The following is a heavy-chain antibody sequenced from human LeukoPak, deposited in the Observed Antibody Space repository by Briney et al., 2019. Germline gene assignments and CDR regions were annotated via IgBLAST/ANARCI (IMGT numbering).Heavy chain of an antibody. J-gene: IGHJ4*02. Sequence: PGRSLRLSCAASGFTFNIYGTHWVRQAPGKGLEWVAGISYGEMYQYYADSVKGRFTISRDNSKNTLFLQMNSLRAEDTAIYYCAKDRDYYGSGSDYWGQGTLVTVSS. CDR3: AKDRDYYGSGSDY. CDR1: GFTFNIYG. CDR2: ISYGEMYQ. V-gene: IGHV3-30*18. D-gene: IGHD3-10*01.